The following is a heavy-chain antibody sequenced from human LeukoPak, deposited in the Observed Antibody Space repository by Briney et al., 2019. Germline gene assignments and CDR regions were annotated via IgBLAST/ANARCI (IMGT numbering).Heavy chain of an antibody. CDR3: AKAPYDSSGYYYWGYYFDY. D-gene: IGHD3-22*01. J-gene: IGHJ4*02. Sequence: GGTLRLSCVVSGFTFSTYWMSWVRQAPGKGLECVATIKQDGSVKNYGDSVQGRFTISRDNSKNTLYLQMNSLRAEDTAVYYCAKAPYDSSGYYYWGYYFDYWGQGTLVTVSS. CDR1: GFTFSTYW. V-gene: IGHV3-7*03. CDR2: IKQDGSVK.